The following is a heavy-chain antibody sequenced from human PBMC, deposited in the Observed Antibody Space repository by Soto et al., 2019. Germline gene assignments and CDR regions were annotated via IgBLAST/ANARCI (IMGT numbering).Heavy chain of an antibody. CDR1: GGTFSSYA. CDR3: AQCRVGVNYYCGMDV. V-gene: IGHV1-69*14. Sequence: QVKLVQSGAEVKKPGSSVKVSCKASGGTFSSYAINWVRQAPGQGLEWMGGIIPIFATADYAQKFQGRVTITADKPTSTASMELSSRRAEDTAVHYCAQCRVGVNYYCGMDVWGQGTTVTVSS. J-gene: IGHJ6*02. D-gene: IGHD2-21*01. CDR2: IIPIFATA.